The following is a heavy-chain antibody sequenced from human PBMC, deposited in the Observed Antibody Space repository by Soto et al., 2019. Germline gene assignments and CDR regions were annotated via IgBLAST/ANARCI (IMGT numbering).Heavy chain of an antibody. CDR3: AGGTRGVLDY. CDR1: GGSISSYY. CDR2: IYYSGST. D-gene: IGHD3-10*01. Sequence: PSETLSLTCTVSGGSISSYYWSWIRQPPGKGLEWIGYIYYSGSTNYSPSLKSRVTISVDTSKNQFSLKLSSVTAADTAVYYCAGGTRGVLDYWGQGTLVTVSS. V-gene: IGHV4-59*01. J-gene: IGHJ4*02.